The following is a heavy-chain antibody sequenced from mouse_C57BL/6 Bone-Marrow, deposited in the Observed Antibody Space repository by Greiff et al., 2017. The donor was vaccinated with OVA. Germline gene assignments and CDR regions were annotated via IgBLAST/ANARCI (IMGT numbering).Heavy chain of an antibody. CDR1: GYTFTDYY. Sequence: VMLVESGAELVRPGASVKLSCKASGYTFTDYYINWVKQRPGQGLEWIARIYPGSGNTYYNEKFKGKATLTAEKSSSTAYMQLSSLTSEDSAVYFCARGYYGSLDYWGQGTTLTVSS. CDR2: IYPGSGNT. CDR3: ARGYYGSLDY. J-gene: IGHJ2*01. D-gene: IGHD1-1*01. V-gene: IGHV1-76*01.